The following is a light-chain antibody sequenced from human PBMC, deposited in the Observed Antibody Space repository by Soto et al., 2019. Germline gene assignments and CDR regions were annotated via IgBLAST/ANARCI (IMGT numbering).Light chain of an antibody. J-gene: IGKJ1*01. CDR2: GAS. Sequence: DIQMTQSPSTLSASVGDTVTITFRASQSISTSLAWYQQKPGKAPNLLISGASTLEGGVPSRFRGSGSGTEFTLTITSLQTEDFATYYCQQYSTYSTFGQGTKVDIK. CDR1: QSISTS. V-gene: IGKV1-5*01. CDR3: QQYSTYST.